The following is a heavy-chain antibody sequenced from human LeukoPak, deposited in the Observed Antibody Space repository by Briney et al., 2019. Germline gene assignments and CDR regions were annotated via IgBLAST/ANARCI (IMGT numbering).Heavy chain of an antibody. J-gene: IGHJ6*03. V-gene: IGHV4-34*01. Sequence: SETLSLTCAVYGGSFSGYYWSWIRQPPGKGLEWIGEINHSGSTNYNPSLKSRVTISVDTSKNQFSLKLSSVTAADTAVYYCASLYGAKPYYYYTDVWGKGTTVTVSS. D-gene: IGHD4-17*01. CDR2: INHSGST. CDR1: GGSFSGYY. CDR3: ASLYGAKPYYYYTDV.